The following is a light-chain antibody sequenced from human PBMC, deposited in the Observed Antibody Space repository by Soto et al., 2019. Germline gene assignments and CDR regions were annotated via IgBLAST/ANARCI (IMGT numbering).Light chain of an antibody. CDR3: QQYHNYPWT. CDR2: KAS. V-gene: IGKV1-5*03. Sequence: DIQMTQSPSTLSASVGDRVTITCRASQTINNWLAWYQQKPGKAPKLLIYKASSLEGGVSSRFSGSASGTEFTLSISSLQPDDFATFYCQQYHNYPWTFGQGTKLEI. CDR1: QTINNW. J-gene: IGKJ1*01.